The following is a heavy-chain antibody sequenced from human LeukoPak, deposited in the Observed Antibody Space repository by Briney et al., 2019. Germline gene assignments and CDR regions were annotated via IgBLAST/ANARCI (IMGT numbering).Heavy chain of an antibody. CDR3: ARRYCSGTNCYANFYY. CDR1: GYNFTSYW. CDR2: IYPGDSDT. Sequence: GESLKISCKGSGYNFTSYWIGWVRQMPGKGLEWMGIIYPGDSDTIYSPAFQGQVTISAGKSISTAYLQFSSLKASDTAMYYCARRYCSGTNCYANFYYWGQATLVTVSS. V-gene: IGHV5-51*01. J-gene: IGHJ4*02. D-gene: IGHD2-2*01.